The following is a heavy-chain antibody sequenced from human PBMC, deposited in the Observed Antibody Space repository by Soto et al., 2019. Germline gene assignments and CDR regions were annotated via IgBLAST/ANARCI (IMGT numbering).Heavy chain of an antibody. J-gene: IGHJ6*02. CDR1: GGTFSSYA. D-gene: IGHD6-13*01. CDR2: IIPIFGTA. V-gene: IGHV1-69*13. Sequence: ASVKVSCKASGGTFSSYAISWVRQAPGQGLEWMGGIIPIFGTANYAQKFQGRVTITADESTSTAYMELSSLRSEDTAVYYCAREAGIAAFEESQRGYYGMDVWGQGTTVTVS. CDR3: AREAGIAAFEESQRGYYGMDV.